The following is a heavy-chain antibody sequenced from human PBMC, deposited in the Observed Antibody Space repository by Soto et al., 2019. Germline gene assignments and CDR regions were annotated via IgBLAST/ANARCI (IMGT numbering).Heavy chain of an antibody. CDR2: FYYSGST. CDR3: ARSVFP. Sequence: SETLFLTCTVSGGSISTGGYYWNWIRQHPGKGLEWIGYFYYSGSTYYNPSLKSRVTISVNTSKNQLSLKLSSVTAADTAVYYCARSVFPWGQGTLVTVSS. V-gene: IGHV4-31*03. CDR1: GGSISTGGYY. J-gene: IGHJ5*02.